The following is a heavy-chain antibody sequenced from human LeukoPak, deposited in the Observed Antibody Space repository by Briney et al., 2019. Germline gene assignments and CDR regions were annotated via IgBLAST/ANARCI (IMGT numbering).Heavy chain of an antibody. Sequence: GGSLRLSCAASGFTFSSYSMNWVRQAPGKGLEWVSSISSSSSYIYYADSVKGRFTISRDNAKNSLYLQMNSLRAEDTAVYYCAGDPSRIYYYYYMDVWGKGTTVTVSS. CDR1: GFTFSSYS. CDR2: ISSSSSYI. J-gene: IGHJ6*03. CDR3: AGDPSRIYYYYYMDV. V-gene: IGHV3-21*01. D-gene: IGHD2-15*01.